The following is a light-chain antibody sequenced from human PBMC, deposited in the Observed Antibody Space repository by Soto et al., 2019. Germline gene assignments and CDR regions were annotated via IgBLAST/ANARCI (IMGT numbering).Light chain of an antibody. CDR3: QQYNSHSRA. CDR2: KAS. V-gene: IGKV1-5*03. CDR1: QSISTW. Sequence: DIQMTQSPSTLSASVGDRVTITCRASQSISTWLAWYQQKPGKAPKLLIYKASTLQSGVPSRFSGSGSGTEFTLTISSLQPDDFATYYCQQYNSHSRAFGQGTKVEI. J-gene: IGKJ1*01.